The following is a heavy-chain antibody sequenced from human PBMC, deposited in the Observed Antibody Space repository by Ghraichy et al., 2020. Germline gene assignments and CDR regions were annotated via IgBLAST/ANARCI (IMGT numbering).Heavy chain of an antibody. CDR1: GDSVSSNSAA. Sequence: SQTLSLTCAISGDSVSSNSAAWNWIRQSPSRGLEWLGRTYYRSKWYNDYAVSVKSRITINPDTSKNQFSLQLNSVTPEDTAVYYCARVSPLRGYSGYDYATFDYWGQGTLVTVSS. V-gene: IGHV6-1*01. CDR3: ARVSPLRGYSGYDYATFDY. D-gene: IGHD5-12*01. CDR2: TYYRSKWYN. J-gene: IGHJ4*02.